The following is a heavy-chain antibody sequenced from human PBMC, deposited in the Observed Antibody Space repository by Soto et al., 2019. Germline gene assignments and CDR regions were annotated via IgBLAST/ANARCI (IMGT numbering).Heavy chain of an antibody. CDR1: GGTITYYY. CDR3: VSVEGTPTVTVDYYYYAADX. CDR2: IFDGGSA. J-gene: IGHJ6*02. Sequence: PAETLSLTCTVSGGTITYYYWSWIRQAPGKGLEWLGYIFDGGSANYNPSLKSRVSFSLDKSQNQLSLKLTSVTGADTAIYYCVSVEGTPTVTVDYYYYAADXSRQGTGVTVS. V-gene: IGHV4-59*12. D-gene: IGHD4-17*01.